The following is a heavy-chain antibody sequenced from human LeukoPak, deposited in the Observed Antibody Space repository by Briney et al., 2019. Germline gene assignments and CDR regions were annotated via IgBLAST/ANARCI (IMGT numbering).Heavy chain of an antibody. J-gene: IGHJ5*02. CDR1: GGSISSYY. CDR3: ARTNSENYDILTGYSNWFDP. D-gene: IGHD3-9*01. V-gene: IGHV4-59*01. CDR2: IYYSGST. Sequence: SETLSLTCTVSGGSISSYYWGWIRQPPGKGLEWIGYIYYSGSTNYNPSLKSRVTISVDTSKNQFSLKLSSVTAADTAVYYCARTNSENYDILTGYSNWFDPWGQGTLVTVSS.